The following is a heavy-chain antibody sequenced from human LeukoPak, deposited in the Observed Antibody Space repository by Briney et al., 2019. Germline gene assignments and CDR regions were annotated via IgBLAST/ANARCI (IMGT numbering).Heavy chain of an antibody. J-gene: IGHJ4*02. CDR3: ARLNSGTYLDY. D-gene: IGHD1-26*01. Sequence: SGPTLVNPTQTLTLTCTFSGFSLSTSGMRVSWIRQPPGQALEWLARIDWDDDKFYSTSLKTRLTIYKDTSKNQVVLTMTNMDPVDTATYYCARLNSGTYLDYWGQGTLVTVSS. V-gene: IGHV2-70*04. CDR1: GFSLSTSGMR. CDR2: IDWDDDK.